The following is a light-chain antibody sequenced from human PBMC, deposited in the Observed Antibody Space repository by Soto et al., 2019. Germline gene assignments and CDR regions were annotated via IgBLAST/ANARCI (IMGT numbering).Light chain of an antibody. CDR3: QQYGSSPLT. J-gene: IGKJ4*01. V-gene: IGKV3-20*01. CDR1: QSVRSNY. CDR2: DAS. Sequence: EILFTQSPDTLSFSPGEKATLSCRASQSVRSNYLAWYQQKPGQAPRFLIYDASSRATGIPDRFSGSGSGTDFTLTISRLEPEDFAVYYCQQYGSSPLTFGGGTKVDIK.